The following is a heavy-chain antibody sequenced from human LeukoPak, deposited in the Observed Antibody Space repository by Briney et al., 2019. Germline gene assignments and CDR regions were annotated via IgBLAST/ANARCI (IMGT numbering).Heavy chain of an antibody. D-gene: IGHD3-9*01. J-gene: IGHJ3*02. CDR2: IHYSGST. Sequence: SETLSLTCTVSGDSISSYYWSWVRQPPGKGLEWVGYIHYSGSTNYNSSLKSRVTISVDTSKNQFSLKLSSVTAADTAVYYCARVHLYYDILTGYYRDHAFDIWGQGTMVTVSS. CDR3: ARVHLYYDILTGYYRDHAFDI. CDR1: GDSISSYY. V-gene: IGHV4-59*12.